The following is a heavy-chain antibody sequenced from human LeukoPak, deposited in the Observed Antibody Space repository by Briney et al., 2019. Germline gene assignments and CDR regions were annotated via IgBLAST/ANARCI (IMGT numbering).Heavy chain of an antibody. CDR3: ANPVVEVPAAYDY. Sequence: GGSLRLSCAASGFTFSSYAMSWVRQAPGKGLEWVSAISGSGGSTYYAGSVKGRFTISRDNSKNTLYLQMNSLRAEDTAVYYCANPVVEVPAAYDYWGQGTLVTVSS. CDR2: ISGSGGST. CDR1: GFTFSSYA. D-gene: IGHD2-2*01. J-gene: IGHJ4*02. V-gene: IGHV3-23*01.